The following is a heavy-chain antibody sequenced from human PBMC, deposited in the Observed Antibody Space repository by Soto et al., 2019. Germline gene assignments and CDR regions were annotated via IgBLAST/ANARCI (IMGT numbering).Heavy chain of an antibody. Sequence: DVQLLESGGGLVQPGGSLRLTCAASGFTLSNYAMSWVRQAPGKGLEWVSVVSGHSPSIYYADSVRGRFTISRDNSKNTLYLQMNSLRVEDTAVYHCANTNPSRAHTSGWNDWFDPWGQGTLVTVSS. V-gene: IGHV3-23*01. J-gene: IGHJ5*02. CDR1: GFTLSNYA. D-gene: IGHD6-19*01. CDR2: VSGHSPSI. CDR3: ANTNPSRAHTSGWNDWFDP.